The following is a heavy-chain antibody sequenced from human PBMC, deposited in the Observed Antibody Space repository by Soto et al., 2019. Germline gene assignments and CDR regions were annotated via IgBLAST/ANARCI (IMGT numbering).Heavy chain of an antibody. Sequence: SETLSLTCTVSGGSISSSSYYWSWIRQPPGKGLEWIGYIYYSGSTYYNPSLKSRVTISVDTSKNQFSLKLSSVTAADTAVYYCARTPPLKYTYGLRGAFDIWGQGTMVTVS. D-gene: IGHD5-18*01. V-gene: IGHV4-30-4*01. CDR1: GGSISSSSYY. CDR3: ARTPPLKYTYGLRGAFDI. CDR2: IYYSGST. J-gene: IGHJ3*02.